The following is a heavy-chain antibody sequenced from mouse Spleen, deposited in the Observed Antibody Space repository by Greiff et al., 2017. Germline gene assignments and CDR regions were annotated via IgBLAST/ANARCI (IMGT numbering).Heavy chain of an antibody. CDR2: INPSTGGT. V-gene: IGHV1-42*01. CDR3: SLDHGDYFGY. D-gene: IGHD6-1*01. J-gene: IGHJ2*01. Sequence: VQLQQSGPELVKPGASVKISCKASGYSFTGYYMNWVKQSPEKSLEWIGEINPSTGGTTYNQKFKAKATLTVDKSSSTAYMQLKSLTSEDSAVYYCSLDHGDYFGYWGQGTTLTVSS. CDR1: GYSFTGYY.